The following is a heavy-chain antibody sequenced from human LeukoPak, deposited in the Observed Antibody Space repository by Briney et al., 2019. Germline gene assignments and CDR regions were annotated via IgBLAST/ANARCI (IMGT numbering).Heavy chain of an antibody. Sequence: TGGSLRLSCAASGFSFTKAWMSCVSQAPGKGLEWVGRIKSKTDGGTTDYAAPVKDRFTISRDDSKNTLYLQMNSLKTEDTAVYYCTTESPHFDYWGQGTLVTVSS. CDR1: GFSFTKAW. V-gene: IGHV3-15*01. CDR3: TTESPHFDY. CDR2: IKSKTDGGTT. J-gene: IGHJ4*02.